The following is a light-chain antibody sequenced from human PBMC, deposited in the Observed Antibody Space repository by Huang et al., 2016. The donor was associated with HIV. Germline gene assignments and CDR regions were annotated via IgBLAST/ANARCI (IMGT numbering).Light chain of an antibody. CDR1: QSVNNK. J-gene: IGKJ1*01. CDR2: DAS. Sequence: EVVMTQSPVTLSVSPGERATLSCRASQSVNNKLAWFQQKPGQAPRLLIHDASIRATGIPDRLSGSGSGTEVTRTISSLQSEDFAVYYCQQYNNWPPWTFGQGTKVEIK. CDR3: QQYNNWPPWT. V-gene: IGKV3-15*01.